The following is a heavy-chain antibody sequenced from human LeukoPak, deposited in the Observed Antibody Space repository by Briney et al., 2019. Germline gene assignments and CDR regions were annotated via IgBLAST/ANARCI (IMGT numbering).Heavy chain of an antibody. Sequence: GGSLRLSCAASGFTFSNAWMSWVRQAPGKGLEWVGRIKSKTDGGTTDYAAPVKGRFTISRDDSKNTLYLQMNSLKTEDTAVYYCARDLAAADTFDYWGQGTLVTVSS. V-gene: IGHV3-15*01. CDR1: GFTFSNAW. J-gene: IGHJ4*02. CDR2: IKSKTDGGTT. D-gene: IGHD6-13*01. CDR3: ARDLAAADTFDY.